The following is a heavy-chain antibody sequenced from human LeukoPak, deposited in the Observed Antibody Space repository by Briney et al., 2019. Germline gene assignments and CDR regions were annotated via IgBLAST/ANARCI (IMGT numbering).Heavy chain of an antibody. Sequence: AGGSLRLSCAVSGSTLTEHAWSWVRQAPGEGLEWVSGIIDVGGTYYADSVKGRFTIPRDSSKNTLYLQMNSLRAEDTATYYCAKDYCRGGNCPLPFFDSWGQGTLVTVSS. J-gene: IGHJ4*02. CDR2: IIDVGGT. D-gene: IGHD2-15*01. CDR3: AKDYCRGGNCPLPFFDS. CDR1: GSTLTEHA. V-gene: IGHV3-23*01.